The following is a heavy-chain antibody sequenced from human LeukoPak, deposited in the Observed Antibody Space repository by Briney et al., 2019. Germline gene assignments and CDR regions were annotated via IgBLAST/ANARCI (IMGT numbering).Heavy chain of an antibody. CDR1: GDTFIPYT. J-gene: IGHJ4*02. D-gene: IGHD2-15*01. Sequence: SVKVSCKASGDTFIPYTFSWVRQAGGQGLEGIGRIIPSLDVANYAQKFQGRVTLSVDRDTATTYMAVTSLRSEDTAMYYCARDHCSPGTCLGGHWGQGTLVTVSS. CDR2: IIPSLDVA. V-gene: IGHV1-69*04. CDR3: ARDHCSPGTCLGGH.